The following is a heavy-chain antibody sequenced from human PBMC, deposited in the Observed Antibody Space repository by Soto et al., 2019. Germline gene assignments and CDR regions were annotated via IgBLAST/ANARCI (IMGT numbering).Heavy chain of an antibody. CDR1: GFTFSSYG. CDR3: ALSWYSYYFDL. CDR2: IWYDGSKI. J-gene: IGHJ4*02. D-gene: IGHD5-18*01. Sequence: GGSLRLSCAASGFTFSSYGMHWVRQAPGKGLEWVAVIWYDGSKIYYADSVKGRFTISRDNSKSTLYLQMNSLRAEDTAVYYCALSWYSYYFDLWGQGTLVTVSS. V-gene: IGHV3-33*01.